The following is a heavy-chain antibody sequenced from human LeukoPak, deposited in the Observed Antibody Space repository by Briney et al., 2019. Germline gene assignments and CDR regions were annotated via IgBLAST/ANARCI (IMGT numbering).Heavy chain of an antibody. J-gene: IGHJ5*02. CDR1: GYTFTSYY. V-gene: IGHV1-46*01. Sequence: ASVKVSCKASGYTFTSYYMHWVRQAPGQGLEWMGIINPSGGSTSYAQKFQGRVTMTRDTSTSTVYMELSSLRSEDTAVYYCARDRRYYYDSSGSDWFDPWGQGTLVTVSS. D-gene: IGHD3-22*01. CDR2: INPSGGST. CDR3: ARDRRYYYDSSGSDWFDP.